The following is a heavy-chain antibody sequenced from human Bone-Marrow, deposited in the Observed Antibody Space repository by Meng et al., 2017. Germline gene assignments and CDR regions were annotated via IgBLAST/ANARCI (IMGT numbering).Heavy chain of an antibody. CDR1: GYSISSGYY. J-gene: IGHJ5*02. D-gene: IGHD3-22*01. V-gene: IGHV4-38-2*01. CDR3: ACYDSSGPPTRFDP. CDR2: IYHSGNT. Sequence: SETLSLTCAVSGYSISSGYYWGWRRQPPGKGLEGIGSIYHSGNTYYNQSLKSRVTISVDTSKNQFSLKLSSVTAADTAVYYCACYDSSGPPTRFDPWGQGTLVTVSS.